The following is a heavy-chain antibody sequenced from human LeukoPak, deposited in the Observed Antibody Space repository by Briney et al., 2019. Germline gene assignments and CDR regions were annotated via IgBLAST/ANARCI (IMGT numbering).Heavy chain of an antibody. CDR2: IYYSGST. CDR1: GGSISSYY. V-gene: IGHV4-59*08. CDR3: ARHGGSRYYYGMDV. J-gene: IGHJ6*02. Sequence: SETLSLTCTVSGGSISSYYWSWIRQPPGKGLEWIGYIYYSGSTNYNPSLKSRVTISVDTSKNQFSLKLSSVTAADTAVYYCARHGGSRYYYGMDVWGQGTTVTVSS. D-gene: IGHD1-26*01.